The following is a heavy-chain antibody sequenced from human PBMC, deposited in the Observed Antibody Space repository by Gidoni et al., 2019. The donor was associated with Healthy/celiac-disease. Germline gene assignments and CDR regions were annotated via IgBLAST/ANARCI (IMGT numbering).Heavy chain of an antibody. V-gene: IGHV4-59*01. CDR1: GGSISSYY. Sequence: QVQLQESGPGLVKPSETLSLTCTVSGGSISSYYWSWIRQPPGKGLEWIGYIYYSGSTNYNPSLKSRVTISVDTSKNQFSLKLSSVTAADTAVYYCARGTTYGSGSFDYWGQGTLVTVSS. CDR3: ARGTTYGSGSFDY. CDR2: IYYSGST. J-gene: IGHJ4*02. D-gene: IGHD3-10*01.